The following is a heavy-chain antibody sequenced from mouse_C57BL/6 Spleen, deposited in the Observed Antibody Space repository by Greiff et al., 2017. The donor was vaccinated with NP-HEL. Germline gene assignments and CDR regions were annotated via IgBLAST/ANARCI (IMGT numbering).Heavy chain of an antibody. V-gene: IGHV1-64*01. CDR2: IHPNSGST. CDR1: GYTFTSYW. J-gene: IGHJ1*03. CDR3: ARDGYYPSYWYFDV. D-gene: IGHD2-3*01. Sequence: QVQLQQPGAELVKPGASVKLSCKASGYTFTSYWMHWVKQRPGQGLEWIGMIHPNSGSTNYNEKFKSKATLTVDKSSSTAYMQLSSLTSEDSAVYYCARDGYYPSYWYFDVWGTGTTVTVSS.